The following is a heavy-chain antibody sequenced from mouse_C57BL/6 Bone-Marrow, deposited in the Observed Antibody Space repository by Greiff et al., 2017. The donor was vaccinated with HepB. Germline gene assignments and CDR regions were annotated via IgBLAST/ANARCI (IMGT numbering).Heavy chain of an antibody. J-gene: IGHJ3*01. D-gene: IGHD2-5*01. CDR1: GYTFTSYL. CDR2: IDPSDSET. Sequence: VKLQQPGAELVRPGSSVKLSCKASGYTFTSYLMHWVKQRPIQGLEWIGNIDPSDSETHYNQKFKDKATLTVDKSSSTAYMQLSSLTSEDSAVYYCGLYYSNYIAYWGQGTLVTVSA. CDR3: GLYYSNYIAY. V-gene: IGHV1-52*01.